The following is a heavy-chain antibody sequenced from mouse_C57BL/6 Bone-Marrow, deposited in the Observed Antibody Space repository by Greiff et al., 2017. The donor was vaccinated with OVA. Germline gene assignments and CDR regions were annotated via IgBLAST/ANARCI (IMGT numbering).Heavy chain of an antibody. Sequence: DVMLVESGGGLVKPGGSLKLSCAASGFTFSSYSMSWVRQTPEQRLEWVATISGGGGNTYYPDSVKGRFTISRDNAKNTLYLQMSSLRSEDTALYYGAIYYYGSSHYAMDYWGQGTSVTVSS. D-gene: IGHD1-1*01. CDR3: AIYYYGSSHYAMDY. J-gene: IGHJ4*01. V-gene: IGHV5-9*01. CDR1: GFTFSSYS. CDR2: ISGGGGNT.